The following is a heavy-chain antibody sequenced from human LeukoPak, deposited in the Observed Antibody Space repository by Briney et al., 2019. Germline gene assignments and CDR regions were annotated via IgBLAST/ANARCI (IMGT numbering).Heavy chain of an antibody. CDR1: GGSISSSNW. J-gene: IGHJ4*02. V-gene: IGHV4-4*02. Sequence: ASETLSLTCAVSGGSISSSNWWSWVRQPPGKGLEWIGEIYHSGSTNYNPSLKSRVSISVDKSKNQFSLKLSSVTAADTAVYYCARATTVTRYYFDYWGQGTLVTVSS. CDR2: IYHSGST. CDR3: ARATTVTRYYFDY. D-gene: IGHD4-17*01.